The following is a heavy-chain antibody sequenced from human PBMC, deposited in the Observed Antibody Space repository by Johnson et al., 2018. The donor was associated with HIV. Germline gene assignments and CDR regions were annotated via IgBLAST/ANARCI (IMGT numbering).Heavy chain of an antibody. CDR3: AIASGYYLSDAFNI. D-gene: IGHD3-22*01. V-gene: IGHV3-13*01. Sequence: VQLVESGGGVVRPGGSLRLSCAASGFTFSSYDMHWVRQATGKGLEWVSAIGTAGDTYYPGSVKGRFTISSENAKKSLYLQMNSLRAGDTSVYYCAIASGYYLSDAFNIWGQGTMVTGSS. J-gene: IGHJ3*02. CDR2: IGTAGDT. CDR1: GFTFSSYD.